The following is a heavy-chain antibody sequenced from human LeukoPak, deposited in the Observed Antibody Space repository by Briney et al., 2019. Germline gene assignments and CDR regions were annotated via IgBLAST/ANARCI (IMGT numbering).Heavy chain of an antibody. J-gene: IGHJ4*02. Sequence: PGGSLRLSCAASGFTFSSYAMSWVRQAPGKGLEWVSAISGSGGSTYYADSVKGRFTISRDNSKNTLYLQMNSLRAEDTAVYYCARDQRLGNSWFFLDYWGREPWSPSPQ. D-gene: IGHD6-13*01. CDR2: ISGSGGST. CDR1: GFTFSSYA. CDR3: ARDQRLGNSWFFLDY. V-gene: IGHV3-23*01.